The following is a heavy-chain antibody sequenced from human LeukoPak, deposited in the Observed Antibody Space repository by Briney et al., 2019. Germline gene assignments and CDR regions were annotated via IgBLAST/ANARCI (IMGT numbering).Heavy chain of an antibody. CDR1: GGSISSSSYY. CDR3: ARGDYRADYFDY. J-gene: IGHJ4*02. Sequence: SETLSLTCTVSGGSISSSSYYWGWIRQPPGKGLEWIGSIYYSGSTYHNPSLKSRVTISVDTSKNQFSLKLSSVTAADTAVYYCARGDYRADYFDYWGQGTLVTVSS. V-gene: IGHV4-39*01. D-gene: IGHD4-17*01. CDR2: IYYSGST.